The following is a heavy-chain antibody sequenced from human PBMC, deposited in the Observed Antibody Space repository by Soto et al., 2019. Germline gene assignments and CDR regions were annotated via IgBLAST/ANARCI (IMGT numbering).Heavy chain of an antibody. V-gene: IGHV3-11*01. J-gene: IGHJ6*03. CDR1: GFTFSDYY. CDR2: ISSSGSTI. Sequence: TGGSLRLSCAASGFTFSDYYMSWIRQAPGKGLEWVSYISSSGSTIYYADSVKGRFTISRDNAKNSLYLQMNSLRAEDTAVYYCARGFEETYYDFWSGYYLDVWGKGTTVTVSS. CDR3: ARGFEETYYDFWSGYYLDV. D-gene: IGHD3-3*01.